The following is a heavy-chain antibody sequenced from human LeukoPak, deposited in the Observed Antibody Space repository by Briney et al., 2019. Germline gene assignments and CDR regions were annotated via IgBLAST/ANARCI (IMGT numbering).Heavy chain of an antibody. D-gene: IGHD5-24*01. CDR2: ISSSGSTI. V-gene: IGHV3-48*03. Sequence: GGSLRLSCAASGFTFSSYEMNWVRQAPGKGLEWVSYISSSGSTIYYADSVKGRFTISRDNAKNSLYLQMNSLRAEDTAVYYCARVPERWLQPRTPLRHVDYWGQGTLVTVSS. CDR1: GFTFSSYE. CDR3: ARVPERWLQPRTPLRHVDY. J-gene: IGHJ4*02.